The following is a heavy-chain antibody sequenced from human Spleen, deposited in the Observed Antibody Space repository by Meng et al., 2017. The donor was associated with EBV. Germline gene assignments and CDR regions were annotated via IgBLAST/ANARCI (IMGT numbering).Heavy chain of an antibody. CDR2: IVPLFGTP. CDR3: ASDPPQFGYRSFDF. D-gene: IGHD6-19*01. CDR1: GGNVISYA. V-gene: IGHV1-69*01. J-gene: IGHJ4*02. Sequence: QVELFSSGAGVKKPGSSVRVSCQSAGGNVISYAINWVRQAPGQGLEWMGGIVPLFGTPNYAQKFQGRVTITADESTTTAYLELSGLRFDDTALYYCASDPPQFGYRSFDFWGQGTLVTVSS.